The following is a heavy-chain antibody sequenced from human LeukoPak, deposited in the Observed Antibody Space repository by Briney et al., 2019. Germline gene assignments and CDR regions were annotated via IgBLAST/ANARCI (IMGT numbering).Heavy chain of an antibody. D-gene: IGHD6-19*01. CDR2: MNPNSGNT. Sequence: ASVKVSCKASVYTFTSCDINWVRQATGQGLEWMGWMNPNSGNTGYGQSFQGRITMTRDISIGTAYMELSNLTSEDAAIYYCTRGSSGRRDNWGQGTLVTVSA. J-gene: IGHJ4*02. V-gene: IGHV1-8*01. CDR3: TRGSSGRRDN. CDR1: VYTFTSCD.